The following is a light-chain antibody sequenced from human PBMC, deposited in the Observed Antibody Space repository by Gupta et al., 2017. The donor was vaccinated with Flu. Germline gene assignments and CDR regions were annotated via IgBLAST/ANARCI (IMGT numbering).Light chain of an antibody. CDR2: AAS. CDR1: HGIRSD. Sequence: PSSLSASGGDRVTITSRARHGIRSDLGWYQQKPGKAPELLIYAASRVQSGIPSRFSGSGSGTDFTLTISSLQPEEFANYYCRQYDNYPRTFGQGTKVEIK. CDR3: RQYDNYPRT. V-gene: IGKV1-6*01. J-gene: IGKJ1*01.